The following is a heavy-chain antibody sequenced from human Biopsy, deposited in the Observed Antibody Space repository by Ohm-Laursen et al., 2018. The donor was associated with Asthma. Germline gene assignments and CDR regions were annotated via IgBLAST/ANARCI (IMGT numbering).Heavy chain of an antibody. CDR1: GFTFGDYC. J-gene: IGHJ1*01. Sequence: SLRLSCSASGFTFGDYCMCWVRQVPAQGLAWVANIKHDGREKNHVDSLKGRFTISRDNAKNLLFLQMNSLSAEDTAVYYCARTFHFWSPYHAEHFQLWGQGTLVTVSS. D-gene: IGHD3-3*01. CDR3: ARTFHFWSPYHAEHFQL. CDR2: IKHDGREK. V-gene: IGHV3-7*01.